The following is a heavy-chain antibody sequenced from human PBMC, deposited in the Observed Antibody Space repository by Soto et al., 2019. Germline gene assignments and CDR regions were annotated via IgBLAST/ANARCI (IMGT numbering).Heavy chain of an antibody. Sequence: EVHLVESGGGLVKPGGSLRLSCAVSGFTFSSCTMNWVRQAPGKGLEWVSSISPSTSHIYYADSVKGRSTISRDNAKNSLFMQMNSLRAEDTAVYYCSGCSGGACHQNYGMAVWGQGTTVTVSS. CDR2: ISPSTSHI. J-gene: IGHJ6*02. CDR3: SGCSGGACHQNYGMAV. V-gene: IGHV3-21*01. D-gene: IGHD2-15*01. CDR1: GFTFSSCT.